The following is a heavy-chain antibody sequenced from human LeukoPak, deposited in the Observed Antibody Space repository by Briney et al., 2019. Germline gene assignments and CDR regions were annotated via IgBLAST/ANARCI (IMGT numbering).Heavy chain of an antibody. D-gene: IGHD3-16*02. V-gene: IGHV1-24*01. CDR2: FDPEDGET. CDR1: EYTLTELS. CDR3: ATEEAHYDYVWGSYRY. J-gene: IGHJ4*02. Sequence: GASVKVSCKVSEYTLTELSMHWVRQVPGKGLEWLGGFDPEDGETIYAQKFQGRVTMTEDTSTDTAYMELSSLRSEDTAVYYCATEEAHYDYVWGSYRYWGQGTLVTVSS.